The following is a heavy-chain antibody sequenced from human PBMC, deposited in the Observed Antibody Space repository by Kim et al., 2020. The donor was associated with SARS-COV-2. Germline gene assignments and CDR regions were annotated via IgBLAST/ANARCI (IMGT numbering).Heavy chain of an antibody. J-gene: IGHJ4*02. Sequence: GGSLRLSCAASGFTFSSYGMHWVRQAPGKGLEWVAVISYDGSNKYYADSVKGRFTISRDNSKNTLYLQMNSLRAEDTAVYYCAKASIGFIVGAHFDYWGQGTLVTVSS. D-gene: IGHD1-26*01. CDR3: AKASIGFIVGAHFDY. CDR2: ISYDGSNK. CDR1: GFTFSSYG. V-gene: IGHV3-30*18.